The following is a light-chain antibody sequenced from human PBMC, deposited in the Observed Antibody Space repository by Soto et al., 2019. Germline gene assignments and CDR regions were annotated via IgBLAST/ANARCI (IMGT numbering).Light chain of an antibody. Sequence: DIPMTQSPSSPFASFGDRGTITFRASQGISTYLNWYQQKPGKAPKLLIYDASSLEGGVPSRFSGSGSETDFTLTISSLQPEDFATYSCRQSYSTTWTFGQGTKVDIK. J-gene: IGKJ1*01. CDR2: DAS. V-gene: IGKV1-39*01. CDR1: QGISTY. CDR3: RQSYSTTWT.